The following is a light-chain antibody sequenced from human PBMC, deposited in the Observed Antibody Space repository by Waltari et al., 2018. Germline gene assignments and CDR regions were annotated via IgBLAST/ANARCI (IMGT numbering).Light chain of an antibody. V-gene: IGLV1-44*01. Sequence: QSVLTQPPSASGTPGQGVTISCSGGASNIGNNVVNWYQQVPGKAPKLLIDRSDRRPGGFPDRFSGSKSGTSASLAIGGLQSEDEADYYCAAWDDSLNGRWVFGGGTKVTVL. CDR3: AAWDDSLNGRWV. CDR2: RSD. J-gene: IGLJ3*02. CDR1: ASNIGNNV.